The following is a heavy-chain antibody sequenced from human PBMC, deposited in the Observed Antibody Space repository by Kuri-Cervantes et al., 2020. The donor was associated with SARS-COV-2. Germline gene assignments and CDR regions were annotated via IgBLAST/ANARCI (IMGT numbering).Heavy chain of an antibody. CDR1: GFTFSSYA. V-gene: IGHV3-23*01. J-gene: IGHJ4*02. D-gene: IGHD3-22*01. CDR2: IGGSGGST. Sequence: GESLKISCAASGFTFSSYAMSWVRQAPGKGLEWVSAIGGSGGSTYYADSVKGRFTISRDNAKNSLYLQMDSLRVEDTAVYYCARDADSSPWYAYWGQGALVTVSS. CDR3: ARDADSSPWYAY.